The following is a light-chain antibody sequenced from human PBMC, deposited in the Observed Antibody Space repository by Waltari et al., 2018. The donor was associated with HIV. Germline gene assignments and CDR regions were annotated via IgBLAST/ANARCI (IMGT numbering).Light chain of an antibody. CDR2: RNK. Sequence: QSVLTQPPSASATPGQRVTISCSGSSSNPGSNSVYWYQQLQGTATKNLFERNKQRPSEAPDRFSGSKSGTSASLAISGLRSEDEADYYCAACDDSLSGPGVYGGGTELSVL. J-gene: IGLJ3*02. CDR3: AACDDSLSGPGV. V-gene: IGLV1-47*01. CDR1: SSNPGSNS.